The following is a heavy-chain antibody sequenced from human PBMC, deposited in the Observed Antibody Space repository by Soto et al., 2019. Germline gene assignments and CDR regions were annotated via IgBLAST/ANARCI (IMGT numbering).Heavy chain of an antibody. D-gene: IGHD1-26*01. J-gene: IGHJ4*02. CDR3: ARTFVDGSHFDY. V-gene: IGHV2-70*11. CDR1: GFSLSTSGMC. Sequence: GSGPTLVNPTQTLTLTCTFSGFSLSTSGMCVSWIRQPPGKALEWLARIDWDDDKDYSTSLKTRLTISKDTSKNQVVLTMTNMDPVDTAAYYCARTFVDGSHFDYWGQGTLDTVSS. CDR2: IDWDDDK.